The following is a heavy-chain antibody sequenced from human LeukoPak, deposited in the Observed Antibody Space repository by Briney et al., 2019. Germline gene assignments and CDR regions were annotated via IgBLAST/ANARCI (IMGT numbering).Heavy chain of an antibody. CDR3: ARRGSGYCSSTSCDYFDY. J-gene: IGHJ4*02. CDR2: IYPGDSDT. Sequence: GESLNISCKGSGYSFTNYWIGWVRQMPGKGLEWMGIIYPGDSDTRYSPSFQGQVTISADKSISTAYLQWSSLKASDTAMYYCARRGSGYCSSTSCDYFDYWGQGTLVTVSS. V-gene: IGHV5-51*01. D-gene: IGHD2-2*03. CDR1: GYSFTNYW.